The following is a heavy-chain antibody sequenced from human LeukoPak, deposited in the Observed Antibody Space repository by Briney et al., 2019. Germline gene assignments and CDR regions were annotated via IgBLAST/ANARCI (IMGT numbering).Heavy chain of an antibody. J-gene: IGHJ4*02. CDR1: GYTFTSYY. D-gene: IGHD3-16*01. CDR2: INPSGGST. Sequence: ASVKVSCKASGYTFTSYYMHWVRQAPGQGLEWMGIINPSGGSTSYAQKFQGRVTMTRDTSTSTAHMELRSLRSDDTAVYYCARGAEGFGEKTFDYWGQGTLVTVSS. CDR3: ARGAEGFGEKTFDY. V-gene: IGHV1-46*01.